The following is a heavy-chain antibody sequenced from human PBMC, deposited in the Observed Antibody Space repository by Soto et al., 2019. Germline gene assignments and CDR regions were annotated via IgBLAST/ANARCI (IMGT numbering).Heavy chain of an antibody. CDR2: INHSGST. CDR1: GGSFSGYY. J-gene: IGHJ5*02. Sequence: SETLSLTCAVYGGSFSGYYWSWIRQPPGKGLEWIGEINHSGSTNYNPSLKSRVTISVDTSKNQFSLKLSSATAADTAVYYCATRITVFGLLIPPFDPWGQGTQVTVSS. V-gene: IGHV4-34*01. CDR3: ATRITVFGLLIPPFDP. D-gene: IGHD3-3*01.